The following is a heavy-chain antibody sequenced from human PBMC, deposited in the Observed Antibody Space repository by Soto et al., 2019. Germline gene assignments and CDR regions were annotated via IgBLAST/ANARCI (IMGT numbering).Heavy chain of an antibody. CDR2: IYYSGST. CDR3: ATSSGYSYGPNDYYFDY. J-gene: IGHJ4*02. D-gene: IGHD5-18*01. Sequence: PSETLSLTCTVSGGSISSYYWSWIRQPPGKGLEWIGYIYYSGSTNYNPSLKSRVTISVDTSKNQFSLKLSSVTAADTAVYYCATSSGYSYGPNDYYFDYWGQGTLVTVSS. V-gene: IGHV4-59*01. CDR1: GGSISSYY.